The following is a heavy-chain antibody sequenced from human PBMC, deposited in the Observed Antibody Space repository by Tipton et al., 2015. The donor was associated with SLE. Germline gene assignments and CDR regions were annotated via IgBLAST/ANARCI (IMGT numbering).Heavy chain of an antibody. J-gene: IGHJ6*03. D-gene: IGHD2-2*01. CDR1: GGSISSYY. CDR3: ARDEVVMPAAYYSYYYMDV. Sequence: TLSLTCTVSGGSISSYYWSWIRQPAGKGLEWIGRIDFRGNTNYNPSLKSRVAISLDTSKNQFSLRLDSVTAGDTALYFCARDEVVMPAAYYSYYYMDVWGKGTTVTVSS. V-gene: IGHV4-4*07. CDR2: IDFRGNT.